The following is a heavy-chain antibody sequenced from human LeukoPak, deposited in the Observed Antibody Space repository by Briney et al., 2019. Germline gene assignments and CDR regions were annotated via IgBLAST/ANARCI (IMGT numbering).Heavy chain of an antibody. CDR1: GGSISSSSYY. CDR3: ARDGPDCSSTSCYGHFFDY. V-gene: IGHV4-39*07. CDR2: IYYSGST. Sequence: PSETLSLTCTVSGGSISSSSYYWGWIRQPPGKGLEWIGSIYYSGSTYYNPSLKSRVTISVDTSKNQFSLKLSSVTAADTAVYYCARDGPDCSSTSCYGHFFDYWGQGTLVTVSS. D-gene: IGHD2-2*01. J-gene: IGHJ4*02.